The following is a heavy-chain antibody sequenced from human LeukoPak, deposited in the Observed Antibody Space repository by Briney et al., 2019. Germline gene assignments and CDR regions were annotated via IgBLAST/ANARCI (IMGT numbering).Heavy chain of an antibody. V-gene: IGHV3-21*01. CDR1: RITFSRYS. CDR2: ISETSSHM. CDR3: ARMEDSSDYSVEVDY. J-gene: IGHJ4*02. D-gene: IGHD3-22*01. Sequence: PGGSLRLSCTASRITFSRYSMNWLRQAPGKGLEWVSYISETSSHMDYADQGRGRFTIDRDNVRNPLFLQVNGLRADDTAVYYCARMEDSSDYSVEVDYWGRGTLVTVSS.